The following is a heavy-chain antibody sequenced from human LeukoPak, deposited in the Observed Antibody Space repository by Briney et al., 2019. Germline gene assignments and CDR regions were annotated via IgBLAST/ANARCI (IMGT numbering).Heavy chain of an antibody. CDR1: GGSISSYY. V-gene: IGHV4-34*01. Sequence: PSETLSLTCTVSGGSISSYYWSWIRQPPGKGLEWIGEINHSGSTNYNPSLKSRVTISVDTSKNQFSLKLRSVTAADTAVYYCARAPRVDYYDSSGYYHFDAFDIWGQGTMVTVSS. CDR3: ARAPRVDYYDSSGYYHFDAFDI. D-gene: IGHD3-22*01. CDR2: INHSGST. J-gene: IGHJ3*02.